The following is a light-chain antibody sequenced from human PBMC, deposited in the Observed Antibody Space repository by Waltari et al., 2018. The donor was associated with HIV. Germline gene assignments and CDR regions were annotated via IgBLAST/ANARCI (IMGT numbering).Light chain of an antibody. CDR1: TNDIGTYNF. J-gene: IGLJ2*01. Sequence: TGTTNDIGTYNFVSWYQQHPGKAPKLVIYDVTSRPSGVSDRFSGSKSGNTASLTISGLRAEDEAHYYCSSYTASSALEIFGGGTKVTVL. CDR2: DVT. V-gene: IGLV2-14*03. CDR3: SSYTASSALEI.